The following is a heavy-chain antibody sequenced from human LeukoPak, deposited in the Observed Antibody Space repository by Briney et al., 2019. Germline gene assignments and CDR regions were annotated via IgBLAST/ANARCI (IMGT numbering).Heavy chain of an antibody. Sequence: GGSLRLSCAASGFTFSSYNMNWVRQAPGKGLEWVSSISSTSSYIYYADSVKGRFTISRDTAKSSLYLQMNSLRAEDTAMYYCARVTLTGYFAFDSWGQGTLVTVSS. J-gene: IGHJ4*02. CDR2: ISSTSSYI. D-gene: IGHD3-9*01. V-gene: IGHV3-21*01. CDR3: ARVTLTGYFAFDS. CDR1: GFTFSSYN.